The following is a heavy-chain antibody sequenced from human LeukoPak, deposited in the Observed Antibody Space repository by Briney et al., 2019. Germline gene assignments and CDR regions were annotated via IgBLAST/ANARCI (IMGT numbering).Heavy chain of an antibody. D-gene: IGHD3-3*01. CDR1: GYTLTSYD. J-gene: IGHJ6*02. CDR3: ARGPKYYDFWSGYLNRPYYYYGMDV. V-gene: IGHV1-8*01. Sequence: SMKPSCKPSGYTLTSYDINWVRPATGQGLEWMGWMNPNSGNTGYAQNFQGRVTMTRNTSISTAYMELSSLRPEDTAVYYCARGPKYYDFWSGYLNRPYYYYGMDVWGQGTTVTVSS. CDR2: MNPNSGNT.